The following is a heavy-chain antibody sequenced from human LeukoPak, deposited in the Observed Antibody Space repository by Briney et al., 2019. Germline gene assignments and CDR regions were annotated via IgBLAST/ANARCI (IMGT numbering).Heavy chain of an antibody. CDR3: ARANFLYCSSSTCLFDY. CDR1: GYTFTDYD. Sequence: GASVTLSFTASGYTFTDYDMHWVRQAPGQGVEWMGWINPNDGDTNYSQKFQGRVTMTRDTSISTAHMEVSRLRSDDTAVYYCARANFLYCSSSTCLFDYCGQGTLVTVSS. D-gene: IGHD2-2*01. V-gene: IGHV1-2*02. J-gene: IGHJ4*02. CDR2: INPNDGDT.